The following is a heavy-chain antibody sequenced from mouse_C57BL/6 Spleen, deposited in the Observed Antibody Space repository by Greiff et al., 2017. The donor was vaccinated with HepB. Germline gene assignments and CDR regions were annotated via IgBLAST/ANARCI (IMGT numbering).Heavy chain of an antibody. Sequence: VQLQQSGAELVKPGASVKISCKASGYAFSSYWMNWVKQRPGKGLEWIGQIYPGDGDTNYNGKFKGKATLTADKSSSTAYMQLSSLTSEDSAVYFCARVVYGYDYAMDYWGQGTSVTVSS. CDR1: GYAFSSYW. CDR3: ARVVYGYDYAMDY. CDR2: IYPGDGDT. D-gene: IGHD2-2*01. V-gene: IGHV1-80*01. J-gene: IGHJ4*01.